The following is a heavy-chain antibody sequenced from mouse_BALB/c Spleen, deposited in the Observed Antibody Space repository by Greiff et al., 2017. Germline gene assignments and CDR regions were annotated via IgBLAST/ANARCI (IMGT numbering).Heavy chain of an antibody. CDR1: GYAFTNYL. CDR2: INPGSGGT. CDR3: ARSSPVYVAMDY. V-gene: IGHV1-54*01. Sequence: LVESGAELVRPGTSVKVSCKASGYAFTNYLIEWVKQRPGQGLEWIGVINPGSGGTNYNEKFKGKATLTADKSSSTAYMQLSSLTSDDSAVYFCARSSPVYVAMDYWGQGTSVTVSS. D-gene: IGHD1-1*01. J-gene: IGHJ4*01.